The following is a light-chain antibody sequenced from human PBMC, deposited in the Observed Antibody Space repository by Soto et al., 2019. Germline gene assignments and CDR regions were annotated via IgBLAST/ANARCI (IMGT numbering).Light chain of an antibody. CDR2: DVT. V-gene: IGLV2-14*01. CDR3: SSYTSSSTPYV. J-gene: IGLJ1*01. Sequence: QSALTQPASVSGSPGQSITISCTGTSSDVGGYNYVSWYQQHPVKAPKLMIYDVTNRPSGVSDRFPGSKSGNTASLTISGLQAEDEADYYCSSYTSSSTPYVFGTGTKRTVL. CDR1: SSDVGGYNY.